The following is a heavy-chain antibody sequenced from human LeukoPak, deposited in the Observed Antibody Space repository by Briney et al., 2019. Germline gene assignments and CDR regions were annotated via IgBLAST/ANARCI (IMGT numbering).Heavy chain of an antibody. CDR1: GYTFTSYG. D-gene: IGHD1-26*01. CDR2: ISAYNGNT. CDR3: ARDTLSLVGATFGAFDI. J-gene: IGHJ3*02. Sequence: ASVKVSCKASGYTFTSYGISWVRQAPGQGLEWMGWISAYNGNTNYAQKVQGRVTMTTDTSTSTAYMDLGSLRSDDTAVYYCARDTLSLVGATFGAFDIWGQGTMVTVSS. V-gene: IGHV1-18*01.